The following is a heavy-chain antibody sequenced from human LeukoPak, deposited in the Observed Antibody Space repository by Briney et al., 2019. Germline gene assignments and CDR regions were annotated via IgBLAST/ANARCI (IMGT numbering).Heavy chain of an antibody. Sequence: GSLRLSCAVSGFTFSSYEMHWVRQAPGRGLEWVAVISIDGKSEYNPESVKGRFTISRDNSKDTLYLEMNSLGLEDTAVYYCARARKRYGDYEDNWFDPWGQGTLVSVSS. V-gene: IGHV3-30*04. J-gene: IGHJ5*02. CDR1: GFTFSSYE. CDR2: ISIDGKSE. CDR3: ARARKRYGDYEDNWFDP. D-gene: IGHD4-17*01.